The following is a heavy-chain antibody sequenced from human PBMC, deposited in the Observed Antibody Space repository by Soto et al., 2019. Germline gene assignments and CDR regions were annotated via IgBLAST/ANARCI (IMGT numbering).Heavy chain of an antibody. CDR2: ISVRGDVI. V-gene: IGHV3-11*01. Sequence: QVQLVESGGGLVKPGGSLRQSCAASGFTFTDYYMSWIRQIPGKGLEWISYISVRGDVIHYIDSVKGRFTISRDNAKNSEFLQMDSLRVEDSAIYYCARERAPDIRYDSWGQGTLVTVSS. CDR3: ARERAPDIRYDS. J-gene: IGHJ5*01. D-gene: IGHD3-9*01. CDR1: GFTFTDYY.